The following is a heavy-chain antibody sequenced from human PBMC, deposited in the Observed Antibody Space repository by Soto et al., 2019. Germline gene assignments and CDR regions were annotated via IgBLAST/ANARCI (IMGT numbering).Heavy chain of an antibody. D-gene: IGHD2-2*01. CDR1: GGTFSSYA. V-gene: IGHV1-69*06. CDR2: IIPIFGTA. J-gene: IGHJ6*02. Sequence: QVQLVQSGAEVKKPGSSVKVSCKASGGTFSSYAISWVRQAPGQGLEWMGGIIPIFGTANYAQKFQGRVTITADKSTSTAYMELSSLRSEDTAVYYCASGPGGCSSTSCTPGKYYYYGMDVWGQGTTVTVSS. CDR3: ASGPGGCSSTSCTPGKYYYYGMDV.